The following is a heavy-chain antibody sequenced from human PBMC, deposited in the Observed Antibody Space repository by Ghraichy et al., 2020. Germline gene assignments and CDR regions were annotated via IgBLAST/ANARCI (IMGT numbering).Heavy chain of an antibody. CDR3: AKDRGYYYYYMDV. J-gene: IGHJ6*03. CDR1: GFTFDDYA. Sequence: GESLNISCAASGFTFDDYAMHWVRQAPGKGLEWVSLISWDGGSTYYADSVKGRFTISRDNSKNSLYLQMNSLRAEDTALYYCAKDRGYYYYYMDVWGKGTTVTVSS. V-gene: IGHV3-43D*03. CDR2: ISWDGGST.